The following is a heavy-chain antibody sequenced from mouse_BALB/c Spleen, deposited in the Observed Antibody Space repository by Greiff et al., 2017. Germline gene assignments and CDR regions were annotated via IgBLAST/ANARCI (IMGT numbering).Heavy chain of an antibody. CDR2: INPSSGYT. V-gene: IGHV1S26*01. CDR1: GYTFTSYW. D-gene: IGHD3-3*01. J-gene: IGHJ4*01. Sequence: QVQLQQPGAELVKPGASVKLSCKASGYTFTSYWMHWVKQRPGQGLEWIGYINPSSGYTNYNQKFKDKATLTADKSSSTAYMQLSSLTSEDSAVYYCARFPLGGAMDYWGQGTSVTVSS. CDR3: ARFPLGGAMDY.